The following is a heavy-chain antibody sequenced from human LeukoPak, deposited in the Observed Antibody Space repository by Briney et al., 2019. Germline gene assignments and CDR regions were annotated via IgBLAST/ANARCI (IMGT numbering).Heavy chain of an antibody. CDR3: ARVCRSPYYFDY. V-gene: IGHV4-30-4*08. CDR1: GGSISSGDYY. D-gene: IGHD2-15*01. J-gene: IGHJ4*02. CDR2: IYYSGST. Sequence: SETLSLTCTVSGGSISSGDYYWSWIRQPPGKGLEWIGYIYYSGSTYYNPSLKSRVTISVDTSKNQFSLKLSSVTAADTAVYYCARVCRSPYYFDYWGQGTLVTVSS.